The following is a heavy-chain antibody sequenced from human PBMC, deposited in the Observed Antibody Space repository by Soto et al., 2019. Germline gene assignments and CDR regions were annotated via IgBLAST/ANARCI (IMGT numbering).Heavy chain of an antibody. J-gene: IGHJ5*02. Sequence: QVQLVQSGAEVKKPGSSVKVSCKASGGTFSSYAISWVRQAPGQGLEWMGGIIPIFGTSNYAQKFQGRVTITADESTSTAYMELSSLRSEDTAVYYCARSNTSITIFGVVMGEVFGGFDPWGQGTLVTVSS. CDR2: IIPIFGTS. CDR3: ARSNTSITIFGVVMGEVFGGFDP. V-gene: IGHV1-69*01. D-gene: IGHD3-3*01. CDR1: GGTFSSYA.